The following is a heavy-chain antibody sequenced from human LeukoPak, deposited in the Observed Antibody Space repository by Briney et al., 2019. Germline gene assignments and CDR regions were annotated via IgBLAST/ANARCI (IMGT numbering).Heavy chain of an antibody. V-gene: IGHV4-38-2*01. CDR3: ARGARSAYCSGTSCHYYYYMDV. D-gene: IGHD2-2*01. CDR1: GYSISSGYY. J-gene: IGHJ6*03. Sequence: SETLSLTCAVSGYSISSGYYWGWIRQPPEKGLEWIGSIYHSGSTYYNPSLKSRVTISVDTSKNQFSLKLSSVTAADTAVYYCARGARSAYCSGTSCHYYYYMDVWGKGTTVTVSS. CDR2: IYHSGST.